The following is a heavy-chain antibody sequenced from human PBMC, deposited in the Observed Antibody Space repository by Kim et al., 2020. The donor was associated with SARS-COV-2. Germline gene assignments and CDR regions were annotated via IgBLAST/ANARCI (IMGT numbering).Heavy chain of an antibody. V-gene: IGHV1-24*01. CDR1: GYTLTELS. CDR2: FDPEDGET. J-gene: IGHJ3*02. Sequence: ASVKVSCKVSGYTLTELSMHWVRQAPGKGLEWMGGFDPEDGETIYAQKFQGRVTMTEDTSTDTAYMELSSLRSEDTAVYYCATDLDIVATGGAFDIWGQGTMVTVSS. D-gene: IGHD5-12*01. CDR3: ATDLDIVATGGAFDI.